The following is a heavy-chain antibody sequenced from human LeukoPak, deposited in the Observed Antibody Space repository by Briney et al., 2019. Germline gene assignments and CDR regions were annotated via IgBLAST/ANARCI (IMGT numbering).Heavy chain of an antibody. D-gene: IGHD7-27*01. CDR1: GYTFTSYD. CDR2: MSPNSGNT. V-gene: IGHV1-18*01. J-gene: IGHJ4*02. Sequence: ASVKVSCKASGYTFTSYDINWMRQATGQGLEWMGWMSPNSGNTNYAQKLQGRVTMTTDTSTSTAYMELRSLRSDDTAVYYCARDPTGDFDYWGQGTLVTVSS. CDR3: ARDPTGDFDY.